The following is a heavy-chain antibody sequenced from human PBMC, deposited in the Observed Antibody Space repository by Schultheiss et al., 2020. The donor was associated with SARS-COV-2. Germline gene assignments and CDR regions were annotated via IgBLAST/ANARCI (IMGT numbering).Heavy chain of an antibody. CDR1: GFTFSDYY. CDR2: ISSSGSTI. D-gene: IGHD2-15*01. CDR3: ARPFSVMVAALWYFDY. J-gene: IGHJ4*02. V-gene: IGHV3-11*01. Sequence: GGSLRLSCAASGFTFSDYYMSWIRQAPGKGLEWVSYISSSGSTIYYADSVKGRFTISRDNAKNSLYLQMNSLRAEDTAVYYCARPFSVMVAALWYFDYWGQGTLVTVSS.